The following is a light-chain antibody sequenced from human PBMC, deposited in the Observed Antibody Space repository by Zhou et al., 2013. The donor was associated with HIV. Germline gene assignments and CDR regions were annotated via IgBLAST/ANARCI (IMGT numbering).Light chain of an antibody. CDR2: FGA. V-gene: IGKV1-39*01. CDR1: QSISSY. Sequence: DIQMTQSPSSLSASVGDRVTITCRASQSISSYLNWYQQKPEKAPKLLIYFGANLQSGVPSRFSGSGSGTDFTLTISNLQPEDFATYYCQQSYDPPLTFGGGTQVEI. J-gene: IGKJ4*01. CDR3: QQSYDPPLT.